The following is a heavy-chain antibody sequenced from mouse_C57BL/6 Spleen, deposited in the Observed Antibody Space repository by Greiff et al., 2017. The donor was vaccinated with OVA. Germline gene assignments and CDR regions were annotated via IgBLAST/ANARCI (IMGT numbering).Heavy chain of an antibody. D-gene: IGHD1-2*01. Sequence: EVKLQESGPELVKPGASVKISCKASGYSFTGYYMNWVKQSPEKSLEWIGEINPSTGGTTYNQKFKAKATLTVDKSSSTAYMQLKSLTSEDSAVYYCARKDGLYAMDYWGQGTSVTVSS. CDR2: INPSTGGT. CDR1: GYSFTGYY. J-gene: IGHJ4*01. V-gene: IGHV1-42*01. CDR3: ARKDGLYAMDY.